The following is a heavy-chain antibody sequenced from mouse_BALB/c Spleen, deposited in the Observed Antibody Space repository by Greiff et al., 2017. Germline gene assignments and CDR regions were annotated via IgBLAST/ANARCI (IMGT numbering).Heavy chain of an antibody. D-gene: IGHD1-1*01. CDR1: GFTFSSYG. CDR2: INSNGGST. J-gene: IGHJ3*01. CDR3: ARDNYGSSPAWFAY. Sequence: EVKLQESGGGLVQPGGSLKLSCAASGFTFSSYGMSWVRQTPDKRLELVATINSNGGSTYYPDSVKGRFTISRDNAKNTLYLQMSSLKSEDTAMYYCARDNYGSSPAWFAYWGQGTLVTVSA. V-gene: IGHV5-6-3*01.